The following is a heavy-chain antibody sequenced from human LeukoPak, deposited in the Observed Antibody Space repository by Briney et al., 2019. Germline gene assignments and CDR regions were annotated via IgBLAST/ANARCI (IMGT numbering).Heavy chain of an antibody. CDR3: ARRPSSSCHSRAFDI. CDR1: GGSFSGYY. Sequence: SETLSLTCAVYGGSFSGYYWSWIRQPPGKGLEWIGEINHSGSTNYNPSLKSRVTISVDTSKNQFSLKLSSVTAADTAVYYCARRPSSSCHSRAFDIWGQGTMVTVSS. J-gene: IGHJ3*02. CDR2: INHSGST. V-gene: IGHV4-34*01. D-gene: IGHD6-13*01.